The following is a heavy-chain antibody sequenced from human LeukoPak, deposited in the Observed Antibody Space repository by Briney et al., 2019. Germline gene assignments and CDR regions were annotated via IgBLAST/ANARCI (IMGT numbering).Heavy chain of an antibody. V-gene: IGHV3-15*01. Sequence: GGSLRLSCAASGFTFSNAWMSWVRQVPGKGLEWVGLIKSKTDGGTADHAAPVKGRFTISRDDSKSTLYLQMNSLKSEDTALYYCTTDLWYGSEVLSDCWGQGTLVTVSS. CDR1: GFTFSNAW. J-gene: IGHJ4*02. CDR2: IKSKTDGGTA. D-gene: IGHD6-25*01. CDR3: TTDLWYGSEVLSDC.